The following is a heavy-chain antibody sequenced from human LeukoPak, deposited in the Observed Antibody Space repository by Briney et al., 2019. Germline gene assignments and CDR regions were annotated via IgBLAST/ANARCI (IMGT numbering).Heavy chain of an antibody. CDR2: ISWNSGSI. CDR3: AKDTDSNPSDAFDI. V-gene: IGHV3-9*01. Sequence: GGSLRLSCAASGFTFDDYAMHWVRQAPGKGLVWVSGISWNSGSIGYADSVKGRFTISRDNAKNSLYLQMNSLRAEDTALYYCAKDTDSNPSDAFDIWGQGTMVTVSS. CDR1: GFTFDDYA. D-gene: IGHD4-11*01. J-gene: IGHJ3*02.